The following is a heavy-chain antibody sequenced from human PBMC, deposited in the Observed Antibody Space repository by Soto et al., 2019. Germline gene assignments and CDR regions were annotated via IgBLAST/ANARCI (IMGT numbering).Heavy chain of an antibody. J-gene: IGHJ6*02. Sequence: ASVKVSCKASGYTFTSYGISWVRQAPGQGLEWMGWISAYNGNTNYAQKLQGRVTITADESTSTAYMELSSLRSEDTAVYYCASTRLRFLEWSLRIGMDVWGQGTTVTVSS. CDR2: ISAYNGNT. D-gene: IGHD3-3*01. CDR3: ASTRLRFLEWSLRIGMDV. CDR1: GYTFTSYG. V-gene: IGHV1-18*01.